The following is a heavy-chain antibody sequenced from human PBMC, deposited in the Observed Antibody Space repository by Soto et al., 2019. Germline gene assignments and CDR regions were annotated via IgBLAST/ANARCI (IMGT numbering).Heavy chain of an antibody. D-gene: IGHD3-10*01. V-gene: IGHV1-46*03. CDR2: INPFDGSR. Sequence: ASVKVSCKASGYIFTSYYIHWVRQAPGQGLEWMGWINPFDGSRMFAQSFQGRVTMTRDTSTSTVYMEVSSLRSEDTAVYYSSRVDPGETSPFDHWGQGTLVTGSS. CDR1: GYIFTSYY. J-gene: IGHJ4*02. CDR3: SRVDPGETSPFDH.